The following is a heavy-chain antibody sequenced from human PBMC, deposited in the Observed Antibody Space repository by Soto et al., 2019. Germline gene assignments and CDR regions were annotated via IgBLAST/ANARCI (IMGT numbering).Heavy chain of an antibody. CDR3: ARAPPTCTGGSCYKGSQYYYYHMDV. CDR2: IIPIFGST. V-gene: IGHV1-69*13. D-gene: IGHD2-15*01. CDR1: GGTFSTYC. J-gene: IGHJ6*02. Sequence: GASVKVSCKASGGTFSTYCFTWVRQAPGQGLEWMGGIIPIFGSTNYPQEFQGRVTITADESTSTAYMELSSLRSEDAAVYYCARAPPTCTGGSCYKGSQYYYYHMDVWGQGTTVNVSS.